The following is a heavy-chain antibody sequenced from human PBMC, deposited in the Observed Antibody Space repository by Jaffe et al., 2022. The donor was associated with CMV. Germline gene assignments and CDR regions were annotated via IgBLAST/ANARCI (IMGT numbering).Heavy chain of an antibody. CDR1: GYTFSNYG. V-gene: IGHV1-18*01. CDR3: ARVGSTPRYFDL. CDR2: ISAYNENT. D-gene: IGHD3-16*01. Sequence: QVQLVQSGAEVKRPGASVKVSCKASGYTFSNYGVSWLRQAPGQGLEWMGWISAYNENTNSAQKFQGRVIMTTDTSTSTAYMELTSLKSDDTAVYYCARVGSTPRYFDLWGRGTLVTVSS. J-gene: IGHJ2*01.